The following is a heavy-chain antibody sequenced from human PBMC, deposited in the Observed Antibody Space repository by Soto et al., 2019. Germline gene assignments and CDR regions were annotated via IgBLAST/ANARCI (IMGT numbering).Heavy chain of an antibody. CDR3: ARGLFRRWLPRHYFDY. D-gene: IGHD5-12*01. CDR1: GGSFSGYY. Sequence: PSETLSLTCAVYGGSFSGYYWSWIRQPPGKGLEWIGEIIHRGSTNYYPPLKSRVIISVDTSNNQFSLKLSFVTAADTAVYYCARGLFRRWLPRHYFDYWGQGTLVTVSS. CDR2: IIHRGST. J-gene: IGHJ4*02. V-gene: IGHV4-34*01.